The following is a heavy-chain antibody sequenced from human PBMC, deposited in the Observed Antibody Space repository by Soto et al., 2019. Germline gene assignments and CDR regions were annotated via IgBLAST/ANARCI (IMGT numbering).Heavy chain of an antibody. CDR3: ARSHSSRLYGMDV. J-gene: IGHJ6*02. Sequence: GASVKVSCKASGGTFSSYAISWVRQAPGQGLEWMGGIIPIFGTANYAQKFQGRVTITADESTSTAYMELSSLRSEDTAVYYCARSHSSRLYGMDVWGQGTTVTVSS. CDR1: GGTFSSYA. CDR2: IIPIFGTA. D-gene: IGHD6-13*01. V-gene: IGHV1-69*13.